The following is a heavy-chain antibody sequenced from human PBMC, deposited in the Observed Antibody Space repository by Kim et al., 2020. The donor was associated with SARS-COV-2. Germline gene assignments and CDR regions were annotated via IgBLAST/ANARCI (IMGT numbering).Heavy chain of an antibody. D-gene: IGHD3-10*01. J-gene: IGHJ4*02. CDR2: DGSST. V-gene: IGHV3-74*01. CDR3: VREGFGD. Sequence: DGSSTNYADSVKGRFTNSRDNAKNTLNLQRNSLRAVDTAVYYCVREGFGDWGQGTLVTVSS.